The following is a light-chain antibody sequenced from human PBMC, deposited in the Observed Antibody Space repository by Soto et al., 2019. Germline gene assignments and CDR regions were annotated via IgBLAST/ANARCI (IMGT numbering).Light chain of an antibody. J-gene: IGKJ2*01. Sequence: EIVMTQSPATLSVSPGETATVSCRASQTVRTNLAWYQQKPGQAPRLLINGASTRATGIPARFSGSGSGTEFILTISSLQSEDFGVYYCQQYINWPVYTFGQGTKVEIK. V-gene: IGKV3-15*01. CDR1: QTVRTN. CDR3: QQYINWPVYT. CDR2: GAS.